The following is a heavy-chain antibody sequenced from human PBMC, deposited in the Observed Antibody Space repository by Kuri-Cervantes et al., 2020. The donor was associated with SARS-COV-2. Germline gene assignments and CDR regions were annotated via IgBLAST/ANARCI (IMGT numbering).Heavy chain of an antibody. Sequence: LSLPCAASGFTFSSYGMHWVRQAPGKGLEWVAVIWYDGSNKYYADSVKGRFTISRDNSKNTLYLQMNSLRAEDKAVYYCARAYSSGWYYYYGMDVWGQGTTVTVSS. D-gene: IGHD6-19*01. CDR3: ARAYSSGWYYYYGMDV. V-gene: IGHV3-33*01. CDR1: GFTFSSYG. CDR2: IWYDGSNK. J-gene: IGHJ6*02.